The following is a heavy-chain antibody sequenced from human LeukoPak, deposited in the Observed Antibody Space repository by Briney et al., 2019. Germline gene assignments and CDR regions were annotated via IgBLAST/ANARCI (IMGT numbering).Heavy chain of an antibody. V-gene: IGHV4-31*03. D-gene: IGHD3-10*01. Sequence: SETLSLTCTVSGGSINSGGFYWSWIRQHPGKGLEWIGYIYYSGSTYYNPSLKSRVTISVDTSKNQFSLKLTSVTAADTAVYYCAREGLATMIRGVIPYWGQGTLVTVSS. CDR2: IYYSGST. CDR1: GGSINSGGFY. CDR3: AREGLATMIRGVIPY. J-gene: IGHJ4*02.